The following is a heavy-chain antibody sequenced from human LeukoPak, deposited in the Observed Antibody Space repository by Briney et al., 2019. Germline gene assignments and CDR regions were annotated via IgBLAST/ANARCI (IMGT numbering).Heavy chain of an antibody. D-gene: IGHD3-22*01. CDR2: ISASNGNT. J-gene: IGHJ6*02. V-gene: IGHV1-18*01. CDR1: GYTFSSYG. CDR3: ARTYYSDSSGYSWYRMDV. Sequence: GSSVHVSCKASGYTFSSYGISWVRQAPGQGLEWMGWISASNGNTNYAQKLQGRVTMTTDTSTSTASMELMSLRSDDTAVYYCARTYYSDSSGYSWYRMDVWGQGTTVTVS.